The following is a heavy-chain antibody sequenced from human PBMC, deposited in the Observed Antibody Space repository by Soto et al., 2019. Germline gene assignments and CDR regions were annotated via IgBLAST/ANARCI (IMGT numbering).Heavy chain of an antibody. CDR1: GGTCSSYA. Sequence: SVKVSCKASGGTCSSYAISWVRQAPGQGLEWMGGIIPIFGTANYAQKFQGRVTITADESTSTAYMELSSLRSGDTAVYYCARVRDYYDSSGYSFDYWGQGTLVTVSS. V-gene: IGHV1-69*13. D-gene: IGHD3-22*01. CDR3: ARVRDYYDSSGYSFDY. J-gene: IGHJ4*02. CDR2: IIPIFGTA.